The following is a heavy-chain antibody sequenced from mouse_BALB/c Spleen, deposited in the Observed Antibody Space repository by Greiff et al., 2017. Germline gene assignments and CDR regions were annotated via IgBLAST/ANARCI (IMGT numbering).Heavy chain of an antibody. V-gene: IGHV1-9*01. CDR1: GYTFSSYW. D-gene: IGHD2-4*01. CDR2: ILPGSGST. CDR3: ARAGYDYDFDY. Sequence: QVQLQQSGAELMKPGASVKISCKATGYTFSSYWIEWVKQRPGHGLEWIGEILPGSGSTNYNEKFKGKATFTADTSSNTAYMQLSSLTSEDSAVYYCARAGYDYDFDYWGQGTTLTVSS. J-gene: IGHJ2*01.